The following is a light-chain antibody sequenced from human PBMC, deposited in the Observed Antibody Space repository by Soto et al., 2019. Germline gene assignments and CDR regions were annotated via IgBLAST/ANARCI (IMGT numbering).Light chain of an antibody. CDR1: QTISNT. V-gene: IGKV3-15*01. CDR3: QYYNNWLAT. Sequence: TLSVSPGDKVSLSCRANQTISNTLAWYQQKPGQAPRLLIYAASTRATGVSARFSGSGSGTEFTLTISSLQSEDFTIYYCQYYNNWLATFGGGTKVDIK. J-gene: IGKJ4*01. CDR2: AAS.